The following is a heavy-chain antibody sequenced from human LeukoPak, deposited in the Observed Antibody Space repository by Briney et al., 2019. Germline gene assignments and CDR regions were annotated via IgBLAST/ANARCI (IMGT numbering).Heavy chain of an antibody. CDR1: GFTSSSYA. CDR2: ISYDGGNK. V-gene: IGHV3-30-3*01. J-gene: IGHJ4*02. CDR3: SREGWPVSGWSGFVY. Sequence: PGGSLRLSCAASGFTSSSYAMHRVRQAPGKGLERVAVISYDGGNKYSADSVKGRFSISRDNSKNTLYLQMNSLRAEDTAVYYCSREGWPVSGWSGFVYCGQGTLVTVSS. D-gene: IGHD6-19*01.